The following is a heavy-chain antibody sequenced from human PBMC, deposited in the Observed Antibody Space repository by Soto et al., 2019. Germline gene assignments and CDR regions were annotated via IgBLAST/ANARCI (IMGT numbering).Heavy chain of an antibody. Sequence: GGSLRLSCAASGFTFSSYGLHGVRQAPGKGLEWVAVLSYDGSNNNYEDPVKGRLTISRDNSKNTLYLQMNSLRAEDTAVYYCAKGIAVAGTWVSRYYYYYMDVWGKGTTVTVSS. V-gene: IGHV3-30*18. D-gene: IGHD6-19*01. CDR3: AKGIAVAGTWVSRYYYYYMDV. CDR2: LSYDGSNN. J-gene: IGHJ6*03. CDR1: GFTFSSYG.